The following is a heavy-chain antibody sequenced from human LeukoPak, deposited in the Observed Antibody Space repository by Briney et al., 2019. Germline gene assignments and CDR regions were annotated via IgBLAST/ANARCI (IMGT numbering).Heavy chain of an antibody. D-gene: IGHD3-10*01. J-gene: IGHJ4*02. CDR1: GFTVSSNY. V-gene: IGHV3-66*02. CDR3: ARDERPLLWFGELFD. CDR2: IYSGGST. Sequence: GGSLRLSCAASGFTVSSNYMSWFRQAPGKGLEWVSVIYSGGSTYYADSVKGRFTISRDNSKNTLYLQMSSLRAEDTAVYYCARDERPLLWFGELFDWGQGTLVTVSS.